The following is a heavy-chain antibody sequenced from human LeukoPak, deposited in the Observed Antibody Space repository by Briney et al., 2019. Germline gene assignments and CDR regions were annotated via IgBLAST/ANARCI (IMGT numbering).Heavy chain of an antibody. V-gene: IGHV1-8*01. J-gene: IGHJ4*02. CDR3: ARLSAPRIAARPGDY. Sequence: ASVNVSCKASGYTFTNYDINWVRQATGQGLEWMGWMNPNSGNTGYPQKFQGRVTMTRNTSISTAYMELSSLRSEDTAVYYCARLSAPRIAARPGDYWGQGTLVTVSS. CDR1: GYTFTNYD. D-gene: IGHD6-6*01. CDR2: MNPNSGNT.